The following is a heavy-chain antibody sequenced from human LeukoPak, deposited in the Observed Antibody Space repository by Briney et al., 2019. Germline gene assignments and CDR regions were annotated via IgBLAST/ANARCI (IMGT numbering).Heavy chain of an antibody. CDR2: VSYSGRT. J-gene: IGHJ4*02. V-gene: IGHV4-59*01. CDR1: GASISNYY. D-gene: IGHD1-26*01. CDR3: AKDLGEGIVGTFDY. Sequence: SETLSLTCTVSGASISNYYWSWIRQPPGKGLECIGYVSYSGRTNHNPSLKSRVTISADTSKNQFSLKLTSVTAADTAVYYCAKDLGEGIVGTFDYWGQGTLVTVSS.